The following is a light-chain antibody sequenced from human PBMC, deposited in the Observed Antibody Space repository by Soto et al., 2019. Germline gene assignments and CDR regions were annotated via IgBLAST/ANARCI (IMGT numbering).Light chain of an antibody. Sequence: ELVVSHSPDTLSLTPGERATLSCRASQSVSSSRLAWYRQKPGQAPRLLMYGASSRATGTPDRFSGSGSGTDFTLTISRLEPEDFAVYYCQQYGSSPLTFGGGT. CDR1: QSVSSSR. CDR3: QQYGSSPLT. CDR2: GAS. J-gene: IGKJ4*01. V-gene: IGKV3-20*01.